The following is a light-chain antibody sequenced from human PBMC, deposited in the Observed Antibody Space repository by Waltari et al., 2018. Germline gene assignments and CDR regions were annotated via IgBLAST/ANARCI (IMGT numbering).Light chain of an antibody. Sequence: YELTQPPSVSVSPGQTARITCPGHVLPNKFWSWYQQKPGQAPVLVIFKDIERPSGMPERFSGSRSGTTVTLTITRAQAEDEADYYCQSTDSSGTYVVFGGGTKLTVL. V-gene: IGLV3-25*02. CDR3: QSTDSSGTYVV. CDR2: KDI. J-gene: IGLJ2*01. CDR1: VLPNKF.